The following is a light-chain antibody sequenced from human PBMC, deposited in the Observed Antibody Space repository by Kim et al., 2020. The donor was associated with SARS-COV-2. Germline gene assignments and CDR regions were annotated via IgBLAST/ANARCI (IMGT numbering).Light chain of an antibody. CDR2: RNN. Sequence: LTQPPSVSKGLRQTATLTCTGHSNNVGNQGAAWLQQHQGHPPTLLSYRNNNRPSGISERLSASRSGNTASLTITGLQPEDEADYYCSAWDSSLSAWVFGGGTQLTVL. V-gene: IGLV10-54*01. CDR1: SNNVGNQG. J-gene: IGLJ3*02. CDR3: SAWDSSLSAWV.